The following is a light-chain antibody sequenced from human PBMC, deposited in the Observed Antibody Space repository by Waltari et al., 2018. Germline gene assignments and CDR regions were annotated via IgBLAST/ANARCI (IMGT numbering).Light chain of an antibody. CDR2: GAS. CDR3: QQSESLPLT. CDR1: QSVSSN. Sequence: ERVMTQSPATLSVSPGDRATLSCRASQSVSSNLAWYQQKPGQAPRPRIYGASTRATGIPARFSGSGSGTEFTLTISSLQPEDFATYYCQQSESLPLTFGGGTKVEIK. J-gene: IGKJ4*01. V-gene: IGKV3-15*01.